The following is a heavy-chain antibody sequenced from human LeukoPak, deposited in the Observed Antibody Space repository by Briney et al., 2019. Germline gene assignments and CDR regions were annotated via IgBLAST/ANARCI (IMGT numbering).Heavy chain of an antibody. CDR3: ARDRVAVAGTGGMD. CDR2: INPNSGGT. Sequence: GASVKVSCKASGYTFTGYYMHWVRQPPGQGLEWMGWINPNSGGTNYAQKFQGRVTMTRDTSISTAYMELSRLRSDDTAVYYCARDRVAVAGTGGMDWGQGTLVTVSS. J-gene: IGHJ4*02. V-gene: IGHV1-2*02. CDR1: GYTFTGYY. D-gene: IGHD6-19*01.